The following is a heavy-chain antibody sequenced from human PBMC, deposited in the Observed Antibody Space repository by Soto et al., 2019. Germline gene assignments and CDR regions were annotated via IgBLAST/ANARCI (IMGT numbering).Heavy chain of an antibody. CDR1: GGTFSSYA. J-gene: IGHJ5*02. D-gene: IGHD6-13*01. CDR2: IIPIFGTA. V-gene: IGHV1-69*13. CDR3: ARDGVRPHGYSSSWYWFSWSDT. Sequence: SVKVSCKASGGTFSSYAISWVPQAPGQGLEWKGGIIPIFGTANYAQKFQGRVTITADESTSTAYMELGSLRSEDTAVYYCARDGVRPHGYSSSWYWFSWSDTWGQGTLVTVSS.